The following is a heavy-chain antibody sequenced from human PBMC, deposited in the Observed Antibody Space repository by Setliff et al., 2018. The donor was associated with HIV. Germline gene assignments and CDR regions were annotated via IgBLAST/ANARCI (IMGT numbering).Heavy chain of an antibody. J-gene: IGHJ6*03. D-gene: IGHD2-21*01. CDR2: INHGGST. CDR3: TSQFCGTDCYFYYYYYMDV. Sequence: SETLSLTCAVYSGSFSGYYWSWIRQSPGKGLEWIGEINHGGSTKYNPSFKSRLAMSVDTSKQQFSLKLSSVTAADTAVYFCTSQFCGTDCYFYYYYYMDVWGKGTTVTVSS. V-gene: IGHV4-34*01. CDR1: SGSFSGYY.